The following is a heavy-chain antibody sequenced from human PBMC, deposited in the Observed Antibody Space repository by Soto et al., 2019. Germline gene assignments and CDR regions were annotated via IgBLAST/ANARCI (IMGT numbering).Heavy chain of an antibody. CDR3: ARDATGRTHPTRGWFDP. J-gene: IGHJ5*02. CDR2: IIPIFGTA. CDR1: GGTFSNYA. Sequence: QVQLVQSGAEVKKPGSSVKVSCKASGGTFSNYAISWVRQAPGQWLEWMGGIIPIFGTANYAQKFQGRVTITADESTSTAYMELSSLRSEDTAVYYCARDATGRTHPTRGWFDPWGQGTLVTVSS. V-gene: IGHV1-69*01. D-gene: IGHD1-7*01.